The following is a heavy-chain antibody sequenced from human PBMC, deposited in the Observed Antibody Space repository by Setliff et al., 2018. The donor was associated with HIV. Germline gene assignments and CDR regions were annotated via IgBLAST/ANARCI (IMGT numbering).Heavy chain of an antibody. V-gene: IGHV1-18*01. CDR3: ATLVGATVFFDY. J-gene: IGHJ4*02. CDR1: GYTFTSYG. D-gene: IGHD1-26*01. CDR2: ISAYNGNT. Sequence: ASVKVSCNASGYTFTSYGISWVRQAPGQVLEWMGWISAYNGNTNYAQKLQGRVTMTTDTSTSTAYIELRSLRSDDTDVYYCATLVGATVFFDYWGQGTLVTVSS.